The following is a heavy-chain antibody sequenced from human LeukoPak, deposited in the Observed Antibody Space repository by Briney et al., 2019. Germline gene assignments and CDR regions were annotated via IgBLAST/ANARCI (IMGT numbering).Heavy chain of an antibody. CDR2: INPNSGGT. CDR1: GYTFTGYF. CDR3: ARVVVGATHNYFDP. J-gene: IGHJ5*02. D-gene: IGHD2-15*01. V-gene: IGHV1-2*02. Sequence: ASVKVSCKASGYTFTGYFMHWVRQAPGQGLEWMGWINPNSGGTNYAQKFQGRVTMTTETSTSTAYMELRSLRSDDTAVYYCARVVVGATHNYFDPWGQGTLVTVSS.